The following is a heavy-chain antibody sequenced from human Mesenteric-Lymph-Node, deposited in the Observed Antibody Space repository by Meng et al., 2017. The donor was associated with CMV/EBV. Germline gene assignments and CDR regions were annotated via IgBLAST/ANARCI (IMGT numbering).Heavy chain of an antibody. CDR2: ISGSGGST. CDR3: ARDRGVLRYFDWPQPTDY. CDR1: GFTFSSYA. J-gene: IGHJ4*02. Sequence: GESLKISCAASGFTFSSYAMSWVRQAPGKGLEWVSAISGSGGSTYYADSVKGRFTISRDNSKNTLYLQMNSLRAEDTAVYYCARDRGVLRYFDWPQPTDYWGQGTLVTVSS. V-gene: IGHV3-23*01. D-gene: IGHD3-9*01.